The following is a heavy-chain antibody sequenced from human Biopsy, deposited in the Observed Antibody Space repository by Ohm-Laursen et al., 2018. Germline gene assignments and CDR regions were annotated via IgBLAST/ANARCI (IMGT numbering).Heavy chain of an antibody. D-gene: IGHD3-10*01. Sequence: GASVKVSCKASGDSFTSYAIHWVRQSPGQGLEWMGRVNPNSGATNSAEKFRGRVTLTRDTSISAVYIELRRLKSDDAAVYFCARDRMTDVFGGPTRTDVFDSWGQGTPVTASS. CDR3: ARDRMTDVFGGPTRTDVFDS. CDR1: GDSFTSYA. CDR2: VNPNSGAT. J-gene: IGHJ4*02. V-gene: IGHV1-2*06.